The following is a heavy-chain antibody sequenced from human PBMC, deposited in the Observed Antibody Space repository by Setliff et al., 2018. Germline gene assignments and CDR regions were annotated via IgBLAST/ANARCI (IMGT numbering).Heavy chain of an antibody. V-gene: IGHV1-24*01. Sequence: AAVKVSCKVSGYTLTELSMHWVRQAPGKGLEWMGGFDPEDGETIYAQKFQGRVTMTEDTSTDTAYMELSSLRSEDTAVYYCARRSNLGATIFSGAFDIWGQGTMVTVSS. D-gene: IGHD3-3*01. CDR3: ARRSNLGATIFSGAFDI. CDR1: GYTLTELS. J-gene: IGHJ3*02. CDR2: FDPEDGET.